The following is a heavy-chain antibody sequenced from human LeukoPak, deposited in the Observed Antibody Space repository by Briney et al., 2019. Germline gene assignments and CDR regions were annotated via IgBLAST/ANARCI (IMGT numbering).Heavy chain of an antibody. CDR2: INPNSGGT. CDR1: GYTFTSYD. D-gene: IGHD6-6*01. J-gene: IGHJ6*03. Sequence: ASVKVSCKASGYTFTSYDINWVRQATGQGLEWVGWINPNSGGTNYAQKFQGRVTMTTDTSTSTAYMELRSLRSDDTAVYYCARTGGGGSIAARLHYYYMDVWGKGTTVTVSS. CDR3: ARTGGGGSIAARLHYYYMDV. V-gene: IGHV1-2*02.